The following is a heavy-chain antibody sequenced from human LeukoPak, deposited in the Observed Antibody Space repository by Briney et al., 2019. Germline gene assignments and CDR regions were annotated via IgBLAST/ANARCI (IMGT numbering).Heavy chain of an antibody. J-gene: IGHJ4*02. CDR2: IWYDGSDK. V-gene: IGHV3-33*01. CDR3: ARGWYYDILAGPQGADF. Sequence: PGRSLRLSCVAYGFTFSSYGMHWVRQAPGKGLEWVAVIWYDGSDKYYADSVKGRFTISRDDSRHTLYLQMNSLRAEDTAVYYCARGWYYDILAGPQGADFWGQGTLVIVSS. D-gene: IGHD3-9*01. CDR1: GFTFSSYG.